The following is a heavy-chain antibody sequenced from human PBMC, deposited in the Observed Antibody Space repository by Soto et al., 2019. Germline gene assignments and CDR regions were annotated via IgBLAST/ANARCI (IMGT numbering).Heavy chain of an antibody. CDR2: IYYSGST. Sequence: SETRSRTCPVSGGSIPSSSYYWGCIRHPPWQRLGFVVRIYYSGSTYYNPSLKTRVTISVATSKNQFSLKLSSVTAADTAVYYCARRKRRIKIFGVVRTRPYDDFDLWGQGTMVT. CDR3: ARRKRRIKIFGVVRTRPYDDFDL. J-gene: IGHJ3*01. CDR1: GGSIPSSSYY. D-gene: IGHD3-3*01. V-gene: IGHV4-39*01.